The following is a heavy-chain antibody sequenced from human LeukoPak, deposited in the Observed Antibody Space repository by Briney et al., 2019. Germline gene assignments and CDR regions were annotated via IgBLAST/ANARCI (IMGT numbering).Heavy chain of an antibody. CDR3: TTGNY. V-gene: IGHV3-48*01. J-gene: IGHJ4*02. CDR1: GFTFSGYS. CDR2: ISSSSSTI. Sequence: GGSLRLSCAASGFTFSGYSMNWVRQAPGKGLEWVSYISSSSSTIYYADSVKGRFTISRDNAKNSLYLQMDSLKTEDTAVYYCTTGNYWGQGTLVTVSS.